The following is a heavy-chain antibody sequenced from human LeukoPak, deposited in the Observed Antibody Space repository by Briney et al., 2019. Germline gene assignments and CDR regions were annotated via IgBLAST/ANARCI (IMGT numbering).Heavy chain of an antibody. CDR3: ARDIRGELFAFDI. CDR2: ISSYNDNT. Sequence: GASVKVSCKASGYTFSNYGISWVRQAPGQGLEWMGWISSYNDNTNYAQKLQGRVTMTTDTSTSTAYMELRSLRSDDTAVYYCARDIRGELFAFDIWGQGTMVTVSS. V-gene: IGHV1-18*01. J-gene: IGHJ3*02. CDR1: GYTFSNYG. D-gene: IGHD3-10*01.